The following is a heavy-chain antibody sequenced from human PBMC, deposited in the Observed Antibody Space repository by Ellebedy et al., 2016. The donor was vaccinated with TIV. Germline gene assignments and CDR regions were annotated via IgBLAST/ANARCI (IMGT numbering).Heavy chain of an antibody. D-gene: IGHD3-10*01. CDR1: GYSVSELF. CDR2: IDPRSGGT. J-gene: IGHJ4*02. CDR3: ARMSGSPRGY. Sequence: ASVTVSCKISGYSVSELFKHWVRQAPGQGLAWMGCIDPRSGGTEYEQKFRGRVTMTSDSFLSTVYMQLTRLGSDDTAVYYCARMSGSPRGYWGQGTLVTVSS. V-gene: IGHV1-2*02.